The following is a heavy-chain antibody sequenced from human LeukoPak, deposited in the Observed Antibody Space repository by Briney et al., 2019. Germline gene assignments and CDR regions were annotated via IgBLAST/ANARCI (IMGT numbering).Heavy chain of an antibody. V-gene: IGHV1-18*04. J-gene: IGHJ6*02. CDR2: ISGYNGNT. CDR1: GYSFTAFY. D-gene: IGHD1-26*01. Sequence: GASVTVSCKASGYSFTAFYIHWVRQAPGQGLEWMGWISGYNGNTKYAQKFQSRVTMTTDTSTNTVNMELRSLRSDDTAVFYCARSGSHNYYYYGMDVWGQGTTVIVSS. CDR3: ARSGSHNYYYYGMDV.